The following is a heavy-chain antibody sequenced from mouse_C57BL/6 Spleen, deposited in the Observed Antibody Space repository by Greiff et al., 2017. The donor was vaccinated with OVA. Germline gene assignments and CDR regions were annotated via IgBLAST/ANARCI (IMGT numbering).Heavy chain of an antibody. D-gene: IGHD4-1*01. Sequence: QVHVKQPGAELVKPGASVKVSCKASGYTFTSYWMHWVKQRPGQGLEWIGRIHPSDSDTNYNQKFKGKATLTVDKSSSTAYMQLSSLTSEDSAVYYCAMGLTAWFAYWGQGTLVTVSA. J-gene: IGHJ3*01. CDR3: AMGLTAWFAY. CDR2: IHPSDSDT. CDR1: GYTFTSYW. V-gene: IGHV1-74*01.